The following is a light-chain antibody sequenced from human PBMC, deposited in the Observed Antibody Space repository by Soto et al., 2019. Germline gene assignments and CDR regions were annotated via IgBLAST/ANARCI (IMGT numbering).Light chain of an antibody. V-gene: IGKV3-15*01. CDR2: GAS. CDR1: QSVSSN. J-gene: IGKJ2*01. CDR3: QQYNNWPPYT. Sequence: EIVMTQSPATLSVSPGERATLSCRASQSVSSNLAWYQQKPGQAPRLLIHGASTRATGTPARFSGSGYGKEFTLTISSRQSEDFAVYYCQQYNNWPPYTFGQGTKLEIK.